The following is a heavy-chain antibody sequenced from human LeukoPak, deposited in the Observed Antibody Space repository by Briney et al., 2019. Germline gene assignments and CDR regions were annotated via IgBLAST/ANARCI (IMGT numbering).Heavy chain of an antibody. CDR2: ISGSGGST. D-gene: IGHD2-2*03. CDR1: GFTFSSYA. J-gene: IGHJ4*02. CDR3: AKDMDIVVVPAAIFDY. Sequence: SGGSLRLSCAASGFTFSSYAMSWVRQAPGKGLEWVSAISGSGGSTYYADSVKGRFTISRDNSKNTLYLQMNSLRAEDTAVYYCAKDMDIVVVPAAIFDYWGQGTLVTVSS. V-gene: IGHV3-23*01.